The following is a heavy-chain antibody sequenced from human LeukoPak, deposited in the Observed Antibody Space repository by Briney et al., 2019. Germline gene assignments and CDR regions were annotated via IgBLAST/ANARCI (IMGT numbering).Heavy chain of an antibody. J-gene: IGHJ4*02. V-gene: IGHV4-39*07. CDR2: INHSGST. CDR1: GGSISSGSYY. Sequence: SETLSLTCTVSGGSISSGSYYWSWIRQPPGKGLEWIGEINHSGSTNYNPSLKSRVTISVDTSKDQFSLKLSSVTAADTAVYYCARFLYSSSALWYFDYWGQGTLVTVSS. D-gene: IGHD6-6*01. CDR3: ARFLYSSSALWYFDY.